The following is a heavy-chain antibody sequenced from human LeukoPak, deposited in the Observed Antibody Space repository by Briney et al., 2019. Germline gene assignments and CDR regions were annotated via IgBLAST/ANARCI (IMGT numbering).Heavy chain of an antibody. CDR1: GYTFTGYY. J-gene: IGHJ4*02. V-gene: IGHV1-46*01. Sequence: GASVKVSCKASGYTFTGYYMHWLRQAPGQGPEWMGIINPRGGSTDYAQKFQGRVTMTSDTSTSTVYVQLNDLTSEDTAVYFCARVGTAAATADSWGQGTLVTVSS. CDR3: ARVGTAAATADS. CDR2: INPRGGST. D-gene: IGHD6-25*01.